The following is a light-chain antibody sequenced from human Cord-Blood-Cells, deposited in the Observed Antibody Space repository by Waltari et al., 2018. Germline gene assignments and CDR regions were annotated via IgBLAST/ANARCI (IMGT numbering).Light chain of an antibody. Sequence: QSALTQPPSVSGSPGQSVTISCTGTSSDVSGDNYLSWYQQHPGKAPKLMIYDVSKRPSGVPDRFSGSKSGNMASLTISGLQAEDGADYYCCSYAGSYTYVFGTGTKVTVL. CDR2: DVS. CDR3: CSYAGSYTYV. CDR1: SSDVSGDNY. V-gene: IGLV2-11*01. J-gene: IGLJ1*01.